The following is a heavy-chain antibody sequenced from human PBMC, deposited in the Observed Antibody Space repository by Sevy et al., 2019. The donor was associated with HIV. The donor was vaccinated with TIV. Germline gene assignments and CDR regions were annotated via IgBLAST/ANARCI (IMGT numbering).Heavy chain of an antibody. V-gene: IGHV4-59*11. CDR2: GHYSGIT. J-gene: IGHJ5*01. CDR1: GGFISSHY. Sequence: SETLSLTCTVSGGFISSHYWNWIRQSPGKGPEWIGNGHYSGITNYNPSLKSRVTISVDTSKNQFSLRLSSVTATDTAVYYCARGYHFANSGSESGLDSWGQGTQVTVSS. D-gene: IGHD3-22*01. CDR3: ARGYHFANSGSESGLDS.